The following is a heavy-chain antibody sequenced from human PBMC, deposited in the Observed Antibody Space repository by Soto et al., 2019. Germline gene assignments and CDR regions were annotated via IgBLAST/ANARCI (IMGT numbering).Heavy chain of an antibody. CDR1: GYSFTSYW. Sequence: EVQLVQSGAEVKKPGESLKISCKGSGYSFTSYWIGRVRHMPGKGLEWMGIIYPGDSDTRYSPSFQGQVTISADKSFSTAYLQWSSMKASDTAMYYCARRDCSGGSCYRLDPWGQGTLVTVSS. V-gene: IGHV5-51*03. J-gene: IGHJ5*02. D-gene: IGHD2-15*01. CDR3: ARRDCSGGSCYRLDP. CDR2: IYPGDSDT.